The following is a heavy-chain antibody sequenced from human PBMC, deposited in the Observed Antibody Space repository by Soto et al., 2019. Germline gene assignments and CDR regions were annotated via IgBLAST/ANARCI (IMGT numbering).Heavy chain of an antibody. CDR2: IYYGGST. D-gene: IGHD7-27*01. Sequence: PSDTLSLTCTVSGYSISTDYWSWIRQSPGKGLEWIGFIYYGGSTNYNPSLKSRVTISVDTPKNQFSLKLSSVTAADTAVYYCAKNWNWGSLVHWGQGTLVTVS. CDR3: AKNWNWGSLVH. CDR1: GYSISTDY. V-gene: IGHV4-59*08. J-gene: IGHJ4*02.